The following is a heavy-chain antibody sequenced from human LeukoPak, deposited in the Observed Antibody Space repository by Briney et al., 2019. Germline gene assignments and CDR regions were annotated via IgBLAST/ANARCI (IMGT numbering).Heavy chain of an antibody. D-gene: IGHD6-6*01. CDR1: GGSFSGYY. CDR3: ATSIAARPSDY. CDR2: INHSGST. J-gene: IGHJ4*02. Sequence: PSETLSHTCAVYGGSFSGYYWSWIRQPPGKGLEWIGEINHSGSTNYNPSLKSRVTISVDTYKNQFSLKLSSVTAADTAVYYCATSIAARPSDYWGQGPLVTVSS. V-gene: IGHV4-34*01.